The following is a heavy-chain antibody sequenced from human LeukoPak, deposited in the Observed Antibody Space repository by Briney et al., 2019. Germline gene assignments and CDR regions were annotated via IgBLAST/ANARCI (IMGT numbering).Heavy chain of an antibody. J-gene: IGHJ3*02. CDR2: TRNKANSYTT. Sequence: GGSLRLSCAASGFTFSDHYMDWVRQAPGKGLEWVGRTRNKANSYTTEYAASVKGRFTISRDDSKNSLYLQMNSLRAEDTAVYYCAREGNRITIFGVAKTGAFDIWGQGTMVTVSS. D-gene: IGHD3-3*01. V-gene: IGHV3-72*01. CDR1: GFTFSDHY. CDR3: AREGNRITIFGVAKTGAFDI.